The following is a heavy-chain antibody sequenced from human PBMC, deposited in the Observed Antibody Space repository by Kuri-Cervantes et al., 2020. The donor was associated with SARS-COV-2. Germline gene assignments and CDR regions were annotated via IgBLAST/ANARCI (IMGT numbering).Heavy chain of an antibody. J-gene: IGHJ3*02. CDR2: ISGSGGST. V-gene: IGHV3-23*01. CDR1: GFTFSSYA. CDR3: AGCPSSSWYSDAFDI. Sequence: GESLKTPCPASGFTFSSYAMSWVRQAPGKGLEWVSAISGSGGSTYYADSVKGRFTISRDNSKNTLYLQMNSLRAEDTAVYYCAGCPSSSWYSDAFDIWGQGTMVTVSS. D-gene: IGHD6-13*01.